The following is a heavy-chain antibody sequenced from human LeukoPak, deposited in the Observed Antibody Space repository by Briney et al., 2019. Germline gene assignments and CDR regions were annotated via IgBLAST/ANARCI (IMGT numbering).Heavy chain of an antibody. V-gene: IGHV3-23*01. D-gene: IGHD3-10*01. CDR2: ISGSGGST. CDR3: AKAGTKPQSLDY. J-gene: IGHJ4*02. CDR1: GFTFSSYA. Sequence: GGSLRLSCAASGFTFSSYAMSWVRQAPGKGLEWVSAISGSGGSTYYADSVKGRFTISRDNSKNTLYLRMNSLRAEDTAVYYCAKAGTKPQSLDYWGQGTLVTVSS.